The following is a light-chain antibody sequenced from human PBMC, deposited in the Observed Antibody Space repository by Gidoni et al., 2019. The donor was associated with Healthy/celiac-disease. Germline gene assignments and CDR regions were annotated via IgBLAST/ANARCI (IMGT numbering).Light chain of an antibody. CDR2: TDS. CDR1: ALPTQY. Sequence: SYDLTQPPSVSVFQGQTARITCSGDALPTQYAYSYQQNPGQAPVLVISTDSERPSGSPERFSGSSSGTTVTLTISGVQAEDEADYYCQSAYSSGTSVVVGGGTKLTVL. V-gene: IGLV3-25*03. CDR3: QSAYSSGTSVV. J-gene: IGLJ2*01.